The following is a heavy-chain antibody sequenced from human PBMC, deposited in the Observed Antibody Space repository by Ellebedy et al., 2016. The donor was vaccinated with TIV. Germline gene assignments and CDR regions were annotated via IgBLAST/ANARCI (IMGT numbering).Heavy chain of an antibody. J-gene: IGHJ4*02. CDR3: ARHEMYGAGRYFDS. Sequence: GESLKISCQGSGYKFTSHWIGWVRQMPGKGLEWMGKIDPTDSYTDYSPSFQGHVTFSADKSINTADLQWNSLEASDTAMYYCARHEMYGAGRYFDSWGQGTLVTVSP. V-gene: IGHV5-10-1*01. D-gene: IGHD3-10*01. CDR2: IDPTDSYT. CDR1: GYKFTSHW.